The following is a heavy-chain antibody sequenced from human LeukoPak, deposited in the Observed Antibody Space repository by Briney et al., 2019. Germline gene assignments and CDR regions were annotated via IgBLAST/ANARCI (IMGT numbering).Heavy chain of an antibody. CDR1: GFTFTSYA. CDR2: ISTYNGNT. J-gene: IGHJ4*02. Sequence: GASVKVSCKASGFTFTSYAITWVRQAPGQGLEWMGWISTYNGNTNYAQNLQGGVTMTTDTSTNTAYMELRSLRSDDTAVYYCARDVRYSSSRYFDYWGQGTLVTVSS. D-gene: IGHD6-13*01. V-gene: IGHV1-18*01. CDR3: ARDVRYSSSRYFDY.